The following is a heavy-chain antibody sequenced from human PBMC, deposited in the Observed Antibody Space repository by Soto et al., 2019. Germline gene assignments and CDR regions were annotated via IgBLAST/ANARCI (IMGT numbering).Heavy chain of an antibody. J-gene: IGHJ3*02. CDR3: GRDREPGIAAAGGAFDI. CDR2: INPSGGST. V-gene: IGHV1-46*01. Sequence: ASVKVSCKASGYTFTSYYMHWVRQAPGQGLEWMGIINPSGGSTSYAQKFQGRVIMTRDTSTRTVYMELSSLRSEETAVYYCGRDREPGIAAAGGAFDIWGQGTMVTVSS. CDR1: GYTFTSYY. D-gene: IGHD6-13*01.